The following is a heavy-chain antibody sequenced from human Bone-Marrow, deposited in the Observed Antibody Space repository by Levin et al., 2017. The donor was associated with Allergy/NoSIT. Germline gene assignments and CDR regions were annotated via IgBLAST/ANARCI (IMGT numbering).Heavy chain of an antibody. CDR2: IYYSGST. Sequence: SETLSLTCTVSGGSISSGGYYWSWIRQHPGKGLEWIGYIYYSGSTYYNPSLKSRVTISVDTSKNQFSLKLSSVTAADTAVYYCARVFQPRGSSGWQLPGPWGQGTLVTVSS. J-gene: IGHJ5*02. D-gene: IGHD2-15*01. CDR1: GGSISSGGYY. CDR3: ARVFQPRGSSGWQLPGP. V-gene: IGHV4-31*03.